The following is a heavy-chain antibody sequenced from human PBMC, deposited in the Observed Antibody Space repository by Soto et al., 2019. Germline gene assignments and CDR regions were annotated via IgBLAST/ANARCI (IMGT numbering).Heavy chain of an antibody. D-gene: IGHD3-10*01. CDR2: ISGSGGST. CDR1: GFTFSSYA. V-gene: IGHV3-23*01. Sequence: GGSLRLSCAASGFTFSSYAMSWVRQAPGKGLEWVSAISGSGGSTYYADSVKGRFTISRDNSKNTLYLQMNSLRAEDTAVYYCAKGLVLLWFGEKRTSFDYWGQGTLVTVSS. J-gene: IGHJ4*02. CDR3: AKGLVLLWFGEKRTSFDY.